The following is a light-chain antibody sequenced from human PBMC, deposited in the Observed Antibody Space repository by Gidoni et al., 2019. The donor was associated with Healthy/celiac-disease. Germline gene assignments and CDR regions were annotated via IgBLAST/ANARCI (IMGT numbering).Light chain of an antibody. V-gene: IGKV1-39*01. CDR1: QSISSY. J-gene: IGKJ1*01. CDR3: QQSYSTLP. CDR2: AAS. Sequence: DIQMTQSPSSLSASVGDRVTITCQASQSISSYLNWYQQKPGKAPKLLIYAASSLQSGVPSRFSGSGSGTDFTLTISSLQPEDFATYYCQQSYSTLPFGQGTKVEIK.